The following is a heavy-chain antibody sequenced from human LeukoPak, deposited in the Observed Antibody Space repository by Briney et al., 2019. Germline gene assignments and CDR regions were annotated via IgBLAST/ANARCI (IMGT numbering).Heavy chain of an antibody. J-gene: IGHJ3*02. D-gene: IGHD6-13*01. CDR1: GGSISGYY. Sequence: SETLSLTCTVSGGSISGYYWSWIRQPPGKGLEWIGYIYYSGSTNYNPSLKSRVTISVDTSKNQFSLKLSSVTAADTAVYYCAKDRYSSSWYVAFDIWGRGTMVTVSS. V-gene: IGHV4-59*01. CDR3: AKDRYSSSWYVAFDI. CDR2: IYYSGST.